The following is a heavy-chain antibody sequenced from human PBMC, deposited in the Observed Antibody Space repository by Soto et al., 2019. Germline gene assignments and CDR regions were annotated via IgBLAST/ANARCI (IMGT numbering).Heavy chain of an antibody. V-gene: IGHV4-4*02. CDR1: GGSISSSNW. D-gene: IGHD5-18*01. CDR3: ARAPPLKYTYGLRGAFDI. CDR2: IYHSGST. Sequence: SETLSLTCAVSGGSISSSNWWSWVRQPPGKGLEWIGYIYHSGSTNYNPSLKSRVTISVDTSKNQFSLKLSSVTAADTAVYYCARAPPLKYTYGLRGAFDIWGQGTMVTVSS. J-gene: IGHJ3*02.